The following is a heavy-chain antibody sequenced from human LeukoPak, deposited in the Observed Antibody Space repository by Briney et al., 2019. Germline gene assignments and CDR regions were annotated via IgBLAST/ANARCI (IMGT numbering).Heavy chain of an antibody. Sequence: ASVKVSCKASGYTFTSYDINWVRQATGQGLEWMGWMNPNSGNTGYAQKFQGRVTITRNTSISTAYMELSSLRSEDTAVYYCAREYSSGWYVVGNWFDPWGQGTLVTVSS. D-gene: IGHD6-19*01. CDR1: GYTFTSYD. J-gene: IGHJ5*02. V-gene: IGHV1-8*03. CDR2: MNPNSGNT. CDR3: AREYSSGWYVVGNWFDP.